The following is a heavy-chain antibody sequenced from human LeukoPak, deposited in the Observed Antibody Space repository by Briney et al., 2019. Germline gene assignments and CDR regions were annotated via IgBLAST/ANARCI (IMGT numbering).Heavy chain of an antibody. Sequence: SETLSLTCTVSGGSISSYYWTWIRQPAGKGLEWIGRIHTSGSTNYNPSLKSRVTMSADTSKNQFSLKLTSVTAADTAVYYCARAWQWLPLDSWGQGTPVTVSS. CDR3: ARAWQWLPLDS. J-gene: IGHJ4*02. D-gene: IGHD6-19*01. V-gene: IGHV4-4*07. CDR1: GGSISSYY. CDR2: IHTSGST.